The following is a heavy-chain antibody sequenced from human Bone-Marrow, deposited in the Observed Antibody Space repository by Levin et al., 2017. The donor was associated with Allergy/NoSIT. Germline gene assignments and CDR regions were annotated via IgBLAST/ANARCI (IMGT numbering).Heavy chain of an antibody. CDR3: ARHQDSYDFWSGYPTRVGMDV. D-gene: IGHD3-3*01. CDR1: GYSFTSYW. V-gene: IGHV5-51*01. Sequence: GESLKISCKGSGYSFTSYWIGWVRQMPGKGLEWMGIIYPGDSDTRYSPSFQGQVTISADKSISTAYLQWSSLKASDTAMYYCARHQDSYDFWSGYPTRVGMDVWGQGTTVTVSS. J-gene: IGHJ6*02. CDR2: IYPGDSDT.